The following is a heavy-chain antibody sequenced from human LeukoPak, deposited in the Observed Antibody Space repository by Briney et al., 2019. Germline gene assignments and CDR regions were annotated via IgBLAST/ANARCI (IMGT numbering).Heavy chain of an antibody. V-gene: IGHV4-59*08. D-gene: IGHD4-17*01. CDR2: IYYSGST. CDR1: GGSIGSYY. J-gene: IGHJ4*02. CDR3: ASLTTVTQGYFDS. Sequence: SETLSLTCTVSGGSIGSYYWSWVRQPPGKGLEWIGYIYYSGSTNYNPSLKSRLTISVDTSKNQFSLKLSSVTATDTALYYCASLTTVTQGYFDSWGQGTLVTVSS.